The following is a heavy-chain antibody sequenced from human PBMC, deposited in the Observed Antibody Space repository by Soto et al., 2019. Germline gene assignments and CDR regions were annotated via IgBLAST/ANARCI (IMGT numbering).Heavy chain of an antibody. J-gene: IGHJ6*02. V-gene: IGHV1-2*04. CDR3: ARDSQSIAAAGYYYYGMDV. Sequence: ASVKVSCKASGYTFTGYYMHWVRQAPGQGLEWMGWINPNSGGTNYAQKFQGWVTMTRDTSISTAYMELSRLRSDDTAVYYCARDSQSIAAAGYYYYGMDVWDQGTTVTVSS. D-gene: IGHD6-13*01. CDR1: GYTFTGYY. CDR2: INPNSGGT.